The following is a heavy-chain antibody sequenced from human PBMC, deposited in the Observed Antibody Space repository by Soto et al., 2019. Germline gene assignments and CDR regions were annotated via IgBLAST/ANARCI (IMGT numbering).Heavy chain of an antibody. Sequence: ASVKVSCNASGYTFTSYYMHLVRQAPGQGLEWMGIINPSGGSTSYAQKFQGRVTMTRDTSTSTVYMELSSLRSEDTAVYYCARLDCSSTSCYVNWFDPWGQGTLVTVSS. D-gene: IGHD2-2*01. CDR2: INPSGGST. V-gene: IGHV1-46*03. CDR3: ARLDCSSTSCYVNWFDP. J-gene: IGHJ5*02. CDR1: GYTFTSYY.